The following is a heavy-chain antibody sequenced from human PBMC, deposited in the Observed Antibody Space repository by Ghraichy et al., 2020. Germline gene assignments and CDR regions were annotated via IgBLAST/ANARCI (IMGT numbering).Heavy chain of an antibody. Sequence: LSLTCAVSGFTFSTYSMNWFRQAPGKGLEWVSSIGGSSTHIYYADSVKGRFIISRDNAKNSLYLQMDSLRAEDTAVYYCARGGSDIDVVPAAIIPMAVWRQGPTVAVSS. V-gene: IGHV3-21*06. D-gene: IGHD2-2*02. CDR2: IGGSSTHI. CDR3: ARGGSDIDVVPAAIIPMAV. J-gene: IGHJ6*02. CDR1: GFTFSTYS.